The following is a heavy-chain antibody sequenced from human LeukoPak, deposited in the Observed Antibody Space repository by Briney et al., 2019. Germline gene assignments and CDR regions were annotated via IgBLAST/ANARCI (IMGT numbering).Heavy chain of an antibody. CDR1: GFTFSSYW. V-gene: IGHV3-7*01. J-gene: IGHJ4*02. CDR2: IKEGGSEK. CDR3: ALNPDYYGSGSFDY. D-gene: IGHD3-10*01. Sequence: GGSLRLSCAASGFTFSSYWMSWVRQAPGKGLEWVADIKEGGSEKYYVDSVKGRFTISRDNAKNSLYLQMNSLRVEDTAVYYCALNPDYYGSGSFDYWGQGTLVTVSS.